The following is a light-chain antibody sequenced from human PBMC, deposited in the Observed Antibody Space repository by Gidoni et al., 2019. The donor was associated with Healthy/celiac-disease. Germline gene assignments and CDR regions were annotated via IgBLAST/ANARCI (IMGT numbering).Light chain of an antibody. J-gene: IGKJ1*01. CDR2: AAS. V-gene: IGKV1-39*01. CDR3: QQTYSAPRT. Sequence: DIQMTQSPSSLSASVGDRVTITGRASQSISSYFNWYQQKPGKAPKLLIYAASSLQSGVPSRFSGSGSGPDFTLTISSLQPEDFATYFCQQTYSAPRTFGQGTKVEI. CDR1: QSISSY.